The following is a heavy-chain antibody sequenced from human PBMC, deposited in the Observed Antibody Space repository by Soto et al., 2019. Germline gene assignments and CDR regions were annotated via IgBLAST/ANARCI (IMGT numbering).Heavy chain of an antibody. D-gene: IGHD5-18*01. V-gene: IGHV3-23*01. J-gene: IGHJ4*02. Sequence: GGSLRLSCAASGFPFGNSAMTWVRQAPGKGLEWVSAISGSGGSTYYADSAKGRFTISRGNSENTLYLQMNSLRAEDTAVYYCAKDNTGRFPPPTLDYWGQGTLVTVSS. CDR1: GFPFGNSA. CDR2: ISGSGGST. CDR3: AKDNTGRFPPPTLDY.